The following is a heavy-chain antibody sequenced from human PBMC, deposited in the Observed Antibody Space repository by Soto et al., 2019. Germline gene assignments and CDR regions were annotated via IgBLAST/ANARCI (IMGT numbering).Heavy chain of an antibody. J-gene: IGHJ6*02. D-gene: IGHD2-2*01. V-gene: IGHV1-46*01. Sequence: ASVKVFCKASGYTFTSYYMHWVRQAPGQGLEWMGIINSSGGSTSYAQKFQGRVTITRDTSASTAYMELSSLRSEDTAVYYCARGSVVVVPAANYGMDVWGQGTTVTVSS. CDR3: ARGSVVVVPAANYGMDV. CDR1: GYTFTSYY. CDR2: INSSGGST.